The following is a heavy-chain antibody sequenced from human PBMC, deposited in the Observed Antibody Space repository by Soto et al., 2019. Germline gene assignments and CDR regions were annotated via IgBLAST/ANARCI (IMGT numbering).Heavy chain of an antibody. CDR3: AKETYSGPLDY. J-gene: IGHJ4*02. CDR2: ISYDGSNK. CDR1: GFTFSSYG. D-gene: IGHD2-15*01. Sequence: QVQLVESGGGVVQPGRSLRLSCAASGFTFSSYGMHWVRQAPGKGLEWVAAISYDGSNKYYVDSVKGRLTNTRDNSKNTLNLQMNSLRAEDTAGYYCAKETYSGPLDYWGQGTLVTVSS. V-gene: IGHV3-30*18.